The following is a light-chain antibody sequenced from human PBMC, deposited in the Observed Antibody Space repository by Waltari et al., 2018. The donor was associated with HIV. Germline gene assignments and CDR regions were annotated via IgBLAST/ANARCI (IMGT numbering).Light chain of an antibody. CDR1: SSNIGSNY. CDR3: AAWDDSLSGRYV. CDR2: RNN. Sequence: QSVLTQPPSASGTPGQRVTISCSGSSSNIGSNYVYWYQQLPGTAPKLLNYRNNPRPSGVPDRFSGSKSGTSASLAISGLRSEDEADYYCAAWDDSLSGRYVFGTGTKVTVL. V-gene: IGLV1-47*01. J-gene: IGLJ1*01.